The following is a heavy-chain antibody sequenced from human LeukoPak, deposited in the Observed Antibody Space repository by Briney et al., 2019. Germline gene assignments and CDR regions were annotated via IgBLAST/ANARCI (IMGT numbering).Heavy chain of an antibody. D-gene: IGHD5-12*01. CDR2: IKSKTDGGTT. CDR3: TTKSATIYYFDY. J-gene: IGHJ4*02. CDR1: GFTFSNAW. Sequence: GGSLRLSCAASGFTFSNAWMSWVRQAPGKGLEWVGRIKSKTDGGTTDYAAPVKGRFTISRDDSKNTLYLQMNSLKTEDAAVYYCTTKSATIYYFDYWGQGTLVTVSS. V-gene: IGHV3-15*01.